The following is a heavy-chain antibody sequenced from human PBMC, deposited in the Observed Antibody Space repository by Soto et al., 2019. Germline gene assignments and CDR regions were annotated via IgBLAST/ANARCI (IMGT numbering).Heavy chain of an antibody. J-gene: IGHJ4*01. Sequence: EVQLVESGGGLVKPGGSLRLSCEASGFSFSNAWMSWIRQAPGKGLEWVGRIKSKTDGGTIDYAASVKGRFTISRDDSKNTLYLQMNSLKNEDTAVYYCSFQESTTVTTFEYWGHGTLVTVSS. CDR2: IKSKTDGGTI. CDR3: SFQESTTVTTFEY. CDR1: GFSFSNAW. D-gene: IGHD4-17*01. V-gene: IGHV3-15*01.